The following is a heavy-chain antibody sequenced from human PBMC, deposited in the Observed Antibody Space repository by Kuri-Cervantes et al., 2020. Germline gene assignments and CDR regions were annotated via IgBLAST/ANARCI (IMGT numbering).Heavy chain of an antibody. CDR2: ISSSSSTI. CDR1: GFTFSSYS. J-gene: IGHJ4*02. D-gene: IGHD6-19*01. Sequence: GESLKISCAASGFTFSSYSMNWVRQAPGKGLEWVSYISSSSSTIYYADSVKGRFTISRDNAKNSLYLQMNSLRDEDTAVYYCARALSRIAVADLGYWGQGTLVTVSS. V-gene: IGHV3-48*02. CDR3: ARALSRIAVADLGY.